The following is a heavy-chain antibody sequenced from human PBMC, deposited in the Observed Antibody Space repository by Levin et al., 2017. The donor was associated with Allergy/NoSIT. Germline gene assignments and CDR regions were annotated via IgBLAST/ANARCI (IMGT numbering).Heavy chain of an antibody. CDR3: ARGGGDTWIQLWLPSALGY. V-gene: IGHV1-18*01. CDR2: ISAYNGNT. Sequence: ASVKVSCKASGYTFTSYGISWVRQAPGQGLEWMGWISAYNGNTNYAQKLQGRVTMTTDTSTSTAYMELRSLRSDDTAVYYCARGGGDTWIQLWLPSALGYWGQGTLVTVSS. J-gene: IGHJ4*02. D-gene: IGHD5-18*01. CDR1: GYTFTSYG.